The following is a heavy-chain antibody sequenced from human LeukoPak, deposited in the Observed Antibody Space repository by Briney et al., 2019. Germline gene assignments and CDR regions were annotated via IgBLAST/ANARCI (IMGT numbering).Heavy chain of an antibody. V-gene: IGHV3-53*01. J-gene: IGHJ4*02. CDR3: ARIRDYVFDY. CDR1: GFTVSSNY. Sequence: PGGSLRLSCAASGFTVSSNYMTWVRQAPGKGLEWVSSIGSDNKPHYSESVKGRFAISRDNSKSMLFLQLNSLRAEDTALYYCARIRDYVFDYWGQGALVTVSS. D-gene: IGHD3-10*02. CDR2: IGSDNKP.